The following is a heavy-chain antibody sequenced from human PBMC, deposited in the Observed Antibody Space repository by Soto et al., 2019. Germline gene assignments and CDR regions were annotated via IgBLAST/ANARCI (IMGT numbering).Heavy chain of an antibody. CDR3: AREAMITFGGVIY. D-gene: IGHD3-16*01. Sequence: ASVKVSCKASGYTFTSYAMHWVRQAPGQRLEWMGWINAGNGNTKYSQKFQGRVTITRDTSASTAYMELSSLRSEDTAVYYCAREAMITFGGVIYWGQGTLVTVSS. CDR2: INAGNGNT. J-gene: IGHJ4*02. CDR1: GYTFTSYA. V-gene: IGHV1-3*01.